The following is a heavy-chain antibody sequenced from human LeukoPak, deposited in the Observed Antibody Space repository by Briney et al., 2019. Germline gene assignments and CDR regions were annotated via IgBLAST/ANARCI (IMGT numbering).Heavy chain of an antibody. Sequence: GGSLRLSCAASGFTFSSYGMHWVRQAPGKGLEWVAFIRYDGSNKYYADSVKGRFTISRDNAKNSLYLQMNSLRAEDTAVYYCARDFNTGTTSHSWPFFDYWGQGTLVTVSS. CDR3: ARDFNTGTTSHSWPFFDY. D-gene: IGHD1-7*01. V-gene: IGHV3-30*02. CDR2: IRYDGSNK. CDR1: GFTFSSYG. J-gene: IGHJ4*02.